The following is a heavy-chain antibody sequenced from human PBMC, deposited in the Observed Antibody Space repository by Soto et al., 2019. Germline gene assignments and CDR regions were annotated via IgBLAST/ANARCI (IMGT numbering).Heavy chain of an antibody. Sequence: GGSLRLSCAASGFTFSSYAMHWVRQAPGQGLEWVAVISYDGSNKYYADSVKGRFTISRDNSKNTLYLHMVTLRAEDTAVYYCAREEAVASTFDYWGQGTLVTVSS. CDR2: ISYDGSNK. CDR3: AREEAVASTFDY. J-gene: IGHJ4*02. D-gene: IGHD6-19*01. V-gene: IGHV3-30-3*01. CDR1: GFTFSSYA.